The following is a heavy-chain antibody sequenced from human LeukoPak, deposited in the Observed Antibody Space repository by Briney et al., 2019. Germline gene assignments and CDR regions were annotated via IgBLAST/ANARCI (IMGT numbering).Heavy chain of an antibody. CDR2: INGDGSST. CDR1: GFTFSSYW. J-gene: IGHJ4*02. Sequence: PGGSLRLSCAASGFTFSSYWMHWVRQGPGKGLVWVSRINGDGSSTTYADSVKGRFTISRDNAKNTLYLQMSSLRAEDTAVYYCARVKGNNGDYVDFDYWGQGTLVTVSS. CDR3: ARVKGNNGDYVDFDY. V-gene: IGHV3-74*01. D-gene: IGHD4-17*01.